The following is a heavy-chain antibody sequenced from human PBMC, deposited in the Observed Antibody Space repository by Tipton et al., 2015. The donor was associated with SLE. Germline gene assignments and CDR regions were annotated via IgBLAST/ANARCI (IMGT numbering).Heavy chain of an antibody. Sequence: SLRLSCATSGFTFSSYALSWVRRAPGKGLAWVSAISGGGGSTYYADFVKGRFSISIDKSKKTLFLQMNSLRVDDPATYYCAKFEKTTDFYLDSWGQGTLVSVSS. V-gene: IGHV3-23*01. J-gene: IGHJ4*02. CDR1: GFTFSSYA. CDR3: AKFEKTTDFYLDS. D-gene: IGHD1/OR15-1a*01. CDR2: ISGGGGST.